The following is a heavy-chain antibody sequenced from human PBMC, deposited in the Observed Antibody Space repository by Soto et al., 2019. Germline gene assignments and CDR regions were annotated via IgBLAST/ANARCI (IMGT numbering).Heavy chain of an antibody. D-gene: IGHD3-16*01. CDR3: EWGTSLYGSIFDL. CDR2: INHSGST. V-gene: IGHV4-61*01. Sequence: QVQLQESGPGLVKPSETLSLTCTVSGGSVNNDNYYWSWIRQPPGKGLVWIGYINHSGSTNYNPSHQDRVTISIDTSKNQVSLNLSSVNAADTAVYYCEWGTSLYGSIFDLWGQGTLATVSS. J-gene: IGHJ4*02. CDR1: GGSVNNDNYY.